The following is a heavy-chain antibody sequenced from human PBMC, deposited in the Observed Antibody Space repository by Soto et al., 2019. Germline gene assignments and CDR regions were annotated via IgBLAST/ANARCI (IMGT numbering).Heavy chain of an antibody. Sequence: PSETLSLTCTVSGGSISSSSYYWGWIRQPPGKGLEWIGSIYYSGSTNYNPSLKSRVTISVDTSKNQFSLKLSSVTAADTAVYYCARGLYSGSYYPFDYWGQGTLVTVSS. D-gene: IGHD1-26*01. CDR3: ARGLYSGSYYPFDY. J-gene: IGHJ4*02. CDR2: IYYSGST. V-gene: IGHV4-39*07. CDR1: GGSISSSSYY.